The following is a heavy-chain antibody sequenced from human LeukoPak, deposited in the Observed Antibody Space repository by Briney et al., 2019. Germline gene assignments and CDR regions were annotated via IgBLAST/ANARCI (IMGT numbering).Heavy chain of an antibody. Sequence: GGSLTLSCRASGFTFSSYAMSWVRQAPGKGLEWVSSISGSGGSTYYADSVKDRFNISRDNSKNTLYLEMNSLRDWDKAVYYCAKDRGITFGGVIYADYWGQGTLVTVSS. J-gene: IGHJ4*02. CDR1: GFTFSSYA. V-gene: IGHV3-23*01. CDR2: ISGSGGST. CDR3: AKDRGITFGGVIYADY. D-gene: IGHD3-16*02.